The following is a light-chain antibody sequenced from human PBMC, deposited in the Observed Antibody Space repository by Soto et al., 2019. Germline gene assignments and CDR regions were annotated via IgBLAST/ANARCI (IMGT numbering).Light chain of an antibody. CDR3: QQRTSWPLT. V-gene: IGKV3-11*01. CDR1: QSISSH. CDR2: ETS. Sequence: EIVLTQSPATLSLSPGERATLSCRASQSISSHLAWYQQTPGQPPRPLIHETSNRATGVPARFSGSGSGTDFTLTISSLEPEDFAVYYCQQRTSWPLTFGGGTKVEVK. J-gene: IGKJ4*01.